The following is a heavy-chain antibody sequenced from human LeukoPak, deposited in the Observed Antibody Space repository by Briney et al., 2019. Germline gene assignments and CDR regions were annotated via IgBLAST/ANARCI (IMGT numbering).Heavy chain of an antibody. J-gene: IGHJ6*02. CDR2: INGDGRNI. CDR3: TRDLMDYDVSTGLHHYYMDV. D-gene: IGHD3-9*01. CDR1: GFTFSSYW. V-gene: IGHV3-74*01. Sequence: GGSLRLSCVASGFTFSSYWMHWVRQDPRKGLVWVSRINGDGRNINYADSVRGRFTISRDNAKNTLYLQMNTLRVEDTAVYYCTRDLMDYDVSTGLHHYYMDVWGQGTTVTVSS.